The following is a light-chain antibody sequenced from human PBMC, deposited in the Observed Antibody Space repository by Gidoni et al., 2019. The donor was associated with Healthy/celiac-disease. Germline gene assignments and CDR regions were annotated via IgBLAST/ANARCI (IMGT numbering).Light chain of an antibody. J-gene: IGLJ2*01. CDR2: GNS. Sequence: QSVLTQPPSVSGAPGQRVTISCTGSSSNIGAGYDVHWYQQLPGTAPNLLIYGNSNRPSGVPDRFSGSKSGTSASLAITGLQAEDEADYYCQSYDSSLSHVVFGGGTKLTVL. CDR1: SSNIGAGYD. CDR3: QSYDSSLSHVV. V-gene: IGLV1-40*01.